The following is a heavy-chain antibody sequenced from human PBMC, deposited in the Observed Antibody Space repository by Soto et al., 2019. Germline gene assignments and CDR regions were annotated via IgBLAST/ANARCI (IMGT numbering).Heavy chain of an antibody. J-gene: IGHJ6*02. CDR2: MNPNSGNT. D-gene: IGHD3-3*01. V-gene: IGHV1-8*01. CDR1: GYTFTSYD. Sequence: QVQLVQSGAEVKKPGASVKVSCQASGYTFTSYDINWVRQATGQGLEWMGWMNPNSGNTGYAQKFQGRVTMTSNTSIITAYMELSSLRSEDTAVYYCARPRSGSYYYGMDVWGQGTAVTVSS. CDR3: ARPRSGSYYYGMDV.